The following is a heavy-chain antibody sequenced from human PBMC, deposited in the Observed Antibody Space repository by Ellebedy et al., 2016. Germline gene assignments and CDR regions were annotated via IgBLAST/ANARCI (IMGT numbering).Heavy chain of an antibody. Sequence: SETLSLXCTVSGGSITSYYWSWIRQLPGKGLEWIGYIFSSGNTNYSPSLKSRVTISVDTSKNQFSLRLISVTAADTAVYYCAREPPSYGSENYYIGYFDYWGLGTLVTVSS. CDR1: GGSITSYY. D-gene: IGHD3-10*01. V-gene: IGHV4-59*01. CDR2: IFSSGNT. CDR3: AREPPSYGSENYYIGYFDY. J-gene: IGHJ4*02.